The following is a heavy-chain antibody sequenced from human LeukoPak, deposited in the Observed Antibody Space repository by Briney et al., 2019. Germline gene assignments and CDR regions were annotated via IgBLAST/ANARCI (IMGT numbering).Heavy chain of an antibody. V-gene: IGHV4-34*01. J-gene: IGHJ4*02. CDR1: GGSFSGYY. CDR3: ARGPGIAVAGYFDY. Sequence: SETLSLTCAVYGGSFSGYYWSWIRQPPGKGLEWIGEINHSGSTNYNPSLKSRATISVDTSKNQFSLKLSSVTAADTAVYYCARGPGIAVAGYFDYWGQGTLVTVSS. CDR2: INHSGST. D-gene: IGHD6-19*01.